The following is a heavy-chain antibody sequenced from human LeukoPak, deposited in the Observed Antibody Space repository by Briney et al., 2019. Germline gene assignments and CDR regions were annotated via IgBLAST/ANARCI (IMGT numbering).Heavy chain of an antibody. Sequence: SETLSLTCAVYGGSFSGYYWSWIRQPPGRGLEWIGEINHSGSTNYNPSLKSRGTISVDTSKNQFSLRLSSVTAADTAVYYCARGRGVWFGELRGFDYWGQGTLVTVSS. J-gene: IGHJ4*02. D-gene: IGHD3-10*01. CDR3: ARGRGVWFGELRGFDY. CDR1: GGSFSGYY. CDR2: INHSGST. V-gene: IGHV4-34*01.